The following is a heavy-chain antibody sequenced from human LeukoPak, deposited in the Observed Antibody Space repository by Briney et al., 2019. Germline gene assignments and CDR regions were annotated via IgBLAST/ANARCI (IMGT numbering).Heavy chain of an antibody. D-gene: IGHD3-3*02. CDR2: ISASGSAT. V-gene: IGHV3-23*01. Sequence: GGSLRLSCAASGFIFSNYGMNWVRQAPGKGLEWVAAISASGSATSYADSVRGRFTISRDNSKSTTYLQMNSLRAEDTAVFYCAKDLFLRHFWSGYFDYWGQGIPVTVSS. CDR1: GFIFSNYG. J-gene: IGHJ4*02. CDR3: AKDLFLRHFWSGYFDY.